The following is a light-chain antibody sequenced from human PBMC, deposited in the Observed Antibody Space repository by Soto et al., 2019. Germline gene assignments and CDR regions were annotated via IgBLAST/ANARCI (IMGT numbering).Light chain of an antibody. CDR1: QSVFNY. CDR3: QQYGSSGT. Sequence: EIVLTQSPATLSLSPGDRATLSCRASQSVFNYLAWYQQKPGQAPRLLIYDASNRATGIPARFSGSGSGTDFTLTISSLEPEDFAVYYCQQYGSSGTFGQGTKVDIK. CDR2: DAS. J-gene: IGKJ1*01. V-gene: IGKV3-11*01.